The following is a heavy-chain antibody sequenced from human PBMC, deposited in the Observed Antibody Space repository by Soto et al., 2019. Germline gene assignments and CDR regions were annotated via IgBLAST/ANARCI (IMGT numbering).Heavy chain of an antibody. V-gene: IGHV1-69*13. CDR3: ARGKEKIYFCSGTSPVYYVMDV. CDR2: IIPIFGTA. D-gene: IGHD3-10*01. CDR1: GGTFSSYA. J-gene: IGHJ6*04. Sequence: SVKVSCKASGGTFSSYAISWVRQAPGQGLEWMGGIIPIFGTANYAQKFQGRVTITADESTSTAYMELSSLRSEDTAVYYCARGKEKIYFCSGTSPVYYVMDVWGKGTTVTVSS.